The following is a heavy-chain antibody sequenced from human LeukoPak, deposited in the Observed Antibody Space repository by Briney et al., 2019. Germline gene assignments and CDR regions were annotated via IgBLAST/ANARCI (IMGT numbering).Heavy chain of an antibody. Sequence: PGGSLRLSCTASGFTFSSHWMTWVRQPPGKGLEWVANIKEDGSVKYYVDSVKGRFTISRDNTKNALCLQMNSLRADDTAVYFCARDSTWLLDYWGQGTLITVSS. V-gene: IGHV3-7*03. CDR2: IKEDGSVK. D-gene: IGHD6-19*01. CDR1: GFTFSSHW. CDR3: ARDSTWLLDY. J-gene: IGHJ4*02.